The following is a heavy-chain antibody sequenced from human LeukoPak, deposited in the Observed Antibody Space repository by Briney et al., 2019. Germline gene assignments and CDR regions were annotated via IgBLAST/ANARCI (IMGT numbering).Heavy chain of an antibody. J-gene: IGHJ4*02. CDR1: GRTFSDYH. V-gene: IGHV3-11*01. CDR3: ATVHFGYFTF. CDR2: ISDNGRTK. D-gene: IGHD3-3*01. Sequence: EGSLRLSCAASGRTFSDYHMSWIRKAPGKGQEWVSHISDNGRTKYYANSVQGRFTVSRDNAKNSLYLQMNSLRADDTAVYYCATVHFGYFTFWGQGTLVPVSS.